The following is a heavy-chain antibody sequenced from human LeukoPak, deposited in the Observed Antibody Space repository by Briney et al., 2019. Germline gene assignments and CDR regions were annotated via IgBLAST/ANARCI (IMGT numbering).Heavy chain of an antibody. Sequence: SETLSLTCAVYGGSFSGYYWSWIRQPPGKGLEWIGEINHSGSTNYNPSLKSRVTISVDKSKNQFSLKLSSVTAADTAVYYCARSVVVPAAHKKYYDYWGQGTLVTVSS. V-gene: IGHV4-34*01. CDR1: GGSFSGYY. CDR2: INHSGST. J-gene: IGHJ4*02. D-gene: IGHD2-2*01. CDR3: ARSVVVPAAHKKYYDY.